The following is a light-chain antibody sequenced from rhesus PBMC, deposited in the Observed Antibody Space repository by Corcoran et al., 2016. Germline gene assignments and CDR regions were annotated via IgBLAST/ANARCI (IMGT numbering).Light chain of an antibody. CDR3: QVWDTISDHYI. Sequence: SYDLTQPRSLSLSPGQTARITCGGDNIGTKYVHWYQQKPAQAPVLVVYRDVNRPSGIPDRFSGSNSGNTATLTISGVEAGDQADFFCQVWDTISDHYIFGGGTRLTVL. V-gene: IGLV3-29*01. CDR1: NIGTKY. CDR2: RDV. J-gene: IGLJ1*01.